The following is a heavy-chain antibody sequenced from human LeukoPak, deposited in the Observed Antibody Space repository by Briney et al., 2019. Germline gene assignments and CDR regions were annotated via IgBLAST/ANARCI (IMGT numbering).Heavy chain of an antibody. CDR1: GYSFTSYW. CDR3: ARQTVGYCSGGSCYYYYYMDV. J-gene: IGHJ6*03. V-gene: IGHV5-51*01. Sequence: GESLKISCKGSGYSFTSYWIGWVRQMPGKGLEWMGIIYPGDSDTRYSPSIQGQVTISADKSISTAYLQWSSLKASDTAMYYCARQTVGYCSGGSCYYYYYMDVWGKGTTVTVSS. CDR2: IYPGDSDT. D-gene: IGHD2-15*01.